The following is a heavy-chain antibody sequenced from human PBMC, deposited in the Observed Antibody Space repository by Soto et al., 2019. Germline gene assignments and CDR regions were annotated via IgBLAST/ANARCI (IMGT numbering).Heavy chain of an antibody. Sequence: PSETLSLTCTVSGGSISSGGYYWSWIRQHPGKGLEWIGYIYYSGSTYYNPSLKSRVTISVDTSKNQFSLKLSSVTAADTAVYYCARAIDPFSTIFGVGHYDYWGQGTLVTVSS. CDR2: IYYSGST. J-gene: IGHJ4*02. CDR1: GGSISSGGYY. V-gene: IGHV4-31*03. D-gene: IGHD3-3*01. CDR3: ARAIDPFSTIFGVGHYDY.